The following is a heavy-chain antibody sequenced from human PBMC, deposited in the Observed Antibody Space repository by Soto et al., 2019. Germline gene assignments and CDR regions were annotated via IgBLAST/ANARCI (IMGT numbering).Heavy chain of an antibody. J-gene: IGHJ5*02. CDR3: ARALGYSYGNWFDP. D-gene: IGHD5-18*01. CDR2: IYYSGST. V-gene: IGHV4-59*01. Sequence: SETLSLTCTVSGGSISSYYWSWIQQPPGKGLEWIGYIYYSGSTNYNPSLKSRFTISVDTSKNQFSLKLSSVTAADTAVYYCARALGYSYGNWFDPWGQGTLVTVSS. CDR1: GGSISSYY.